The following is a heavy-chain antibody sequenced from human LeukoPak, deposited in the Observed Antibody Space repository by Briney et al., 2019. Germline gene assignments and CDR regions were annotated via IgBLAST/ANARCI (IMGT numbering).Heavy chain of an antibody. D-gene: IGHD1-26*01. Sequence: GGSLRLSCLTSGFTLSTNARSWVRQAPGKGLEWISGVSGSGASTYYADSVKGRFTISRDDSRNTLYLQMNSLRGDDTAVYYCAKDVGKWESLHFFDYWGQGTLVTVSS. CDR2: VSGSGAST. CDR3: AKDVGKWESLHFFDY. V-gene: IGHV3-23*01. J-gene: IGHJ4*02. CDR1: GFTLSTNA.